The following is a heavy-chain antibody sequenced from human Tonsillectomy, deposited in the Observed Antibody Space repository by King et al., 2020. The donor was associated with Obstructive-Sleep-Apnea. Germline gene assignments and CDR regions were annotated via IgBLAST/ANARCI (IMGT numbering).Heavy chain of an antibody. Sequence: QLQESGPGLVKPSGTLSLTCAVSGGSISSNNWWSWVRQPPAKELEWIGEIYHSMSTNYNPSLKSRVTITVDKSKNTFSLELSSVTAADTAVYYCATAGVRAFDNWGQGTLVTVSS. V-gene: IGHV4-4*02. CDR3: ATAGVRAFDN. J-gene: IGHJ4*02. D-gene: IGHD3-10*01. CDR2: IYHSMST. CDR1: GGSISSNNW.